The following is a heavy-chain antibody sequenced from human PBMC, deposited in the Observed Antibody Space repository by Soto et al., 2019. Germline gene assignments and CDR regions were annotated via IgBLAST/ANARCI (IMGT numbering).Heavy chain of an antibody. J-gene: IGHJ6*02. Sequence: GGSLRLSCAASGFTFSSYGMHWVRQAPGKGLEWVAVISYDGSNKYYAASVKGRFTIPRDNSKNTLYLQMNSLRAEDTAVYYCAKTLHDYGDYVYPYYGMDVWGQGTTVTVSS. V-gene: IGHV3-30*18. D-gene: IGHD4-17*01. CDR3: AKTLHDYGDYVYPYYGMDV. CDR2: ISYDGSNK. CDR1: GFTFSSYG.